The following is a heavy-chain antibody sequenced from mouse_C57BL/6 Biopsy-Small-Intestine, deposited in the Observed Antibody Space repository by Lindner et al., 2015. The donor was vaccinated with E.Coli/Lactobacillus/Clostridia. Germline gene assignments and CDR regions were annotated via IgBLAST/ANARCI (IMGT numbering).Heavy chain of an antibody. CDR2: IYPRSGNT. J-gene: IGHJ3*01. CDR3: ARHYSNPAWFAY. V-gene: IGHV1-81*01. D-gene: IGHD2-5*01. Sequence: VQLQESGAELARPGASVKLSCKASGFTFTSYGISWVKQRTGQGLEWIGEIYPRSGNTYYNKKFKGKATLTADKSSSTAYMQLSSLTSVDSAVYFCARHYSNPAWFAYWGQGTLVTVSA. CDR1: GFTFTSYG.